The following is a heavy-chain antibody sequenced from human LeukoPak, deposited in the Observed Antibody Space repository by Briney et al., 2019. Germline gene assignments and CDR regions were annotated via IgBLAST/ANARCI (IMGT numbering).Heavy chain of an antibody. CDR1: GGSISSGGYY. CDR2: IYYRGGST. Sequence: SETLSLTCTVSGGSISSGGYYWIWIRQHPGKDLEWSGYIYYRGGSTYYTTSLNSRVTISVVTSKTQFSLKLSSVTAADTAVYYCARVQGLSSRPFDYWGQGTLVTVSS. V-gene: IGHV4-31*03. D-gene: IGHD3-10*01. J-gene: IGHJ4*02. CDR3: ARVQGLSSRPFDY.